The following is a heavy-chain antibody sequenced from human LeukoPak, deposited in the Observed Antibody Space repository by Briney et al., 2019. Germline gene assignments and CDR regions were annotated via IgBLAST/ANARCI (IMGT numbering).Heavy chain of an antibody. CDR1: SGSISSGDYY. J-gene: IGHJ3*02. CDR3: AREEAGIVVVPAARGHAFDI. V-gene: IGHV4-30-4*08. Sequence: PSETLSLTCTVSSGSISSGDYYWSWIRQPPGKGLEWIGYIYYSGSTYYNPSLKSRVTISVDTSKNQFSLKLSSVTAADTAVYYCAREEAGIVVVPAARGHAFDIWGQGTMVTVSS. D-gene: IGHD2-2*01. CDR2: IYYSGST.